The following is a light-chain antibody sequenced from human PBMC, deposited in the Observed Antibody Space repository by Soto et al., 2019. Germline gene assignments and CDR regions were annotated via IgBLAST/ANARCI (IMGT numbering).Light chain of an antibody. CDR1: QSVSSRN. CDR3: QQYSRSRLT. V-gene: IGKV3-20*01. J-gene: IGKJ4*01. CDR2: GAS. Sequence: PGERATLSCRASQSVSSRNLAWYQQIPGQAPRLLIYGASSRATGVPDRFSGSGSATDFTLTISRLEPEDFAVYYCQQYSRSRLTFGGGTKVDI.